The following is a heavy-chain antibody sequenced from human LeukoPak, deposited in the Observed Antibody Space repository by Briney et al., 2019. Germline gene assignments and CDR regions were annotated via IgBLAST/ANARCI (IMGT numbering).Heavy chain of an antibody. CDR2: IDPDGSHK. Sequence: GGSLRLSCGASGFTFTRFWMNWVRQAPGRGLEWVANIDPDGSHKYYVDSVKGRFTISRDNAKNSVYLQMNSLRAEDTAVYYCSGRDDSRNPWVYWGQGTLVSVSS. V-gene: IGHV3-7*01. J-gene: IGHJ4*02. CDR1: GFTFTRFW. CDR3: SGRDDSRNPWVY. D-gene: IGHD4-11*01.